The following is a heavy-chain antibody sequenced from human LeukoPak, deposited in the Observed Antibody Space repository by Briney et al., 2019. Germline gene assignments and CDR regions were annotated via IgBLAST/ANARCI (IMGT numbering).Heavy chain of an antibody. Sequence: SSETLSLTCTVSGGSISSYYWSWIRQPAGKGLEWIGRIYTSGSTNYNPSLKSRVTMSVDTSRNQFSLKLSSVTAADTAVYYCARSSRMVRGVTPYYYYYMDVWGKGTTVTVSS. CDR1: GGSISSYY. V-gene: IGHV4-4*07. D-gene: IGHD3-10*01. CDR3: ARSSRMVRGVTPYYYYYMDV. J-gene: IGHJ6*03. CDR2: IYTSGST.